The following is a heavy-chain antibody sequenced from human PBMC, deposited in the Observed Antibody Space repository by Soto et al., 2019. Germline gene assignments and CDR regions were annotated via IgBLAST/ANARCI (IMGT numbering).Heavy chain of an antibody. D-gene: IGHD3-22*01. V-gene: IGHV4-61*01. Sequence: QVQLQESGPGLVKPSETLSLTCTVSGGSVSSGSYYWSWIRQPPGKGLEWIGYIYYSGSTNYNPSLKSRVTISVDTSKNQFSLKLSSVTAADTAVYYCAREEYYASSDWGQGTLVTVSS. J-gene: IGHJ1*01. CDR2: IYYSGST. CDR1: GGSVSSGSYY. CDR3: AREEYYASSD.